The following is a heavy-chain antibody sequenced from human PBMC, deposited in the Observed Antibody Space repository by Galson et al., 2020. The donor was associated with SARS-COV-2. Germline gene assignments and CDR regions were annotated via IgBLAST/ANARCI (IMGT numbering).Heavy chain of an antibody. J-gene: IGHJ6*02. CDR3: ARAIVVVPAATKGYYYYGMDV. CDR1: GYTFTSYG. D-gene: IGHD2-2*01. V-gene: IGHV1-18*01. Sequence: GESLKISCKASGYTFTSYGISWVRQAPGQGLEWMGWISAYNGNTNYAQQLQGRVTMTTDTSTSTAYMELRSLRSDDTAVYYCARAIVVVPAATKGYYYYGMDVWGQGTTVTVSS. CDR2: ISAYNGNT.